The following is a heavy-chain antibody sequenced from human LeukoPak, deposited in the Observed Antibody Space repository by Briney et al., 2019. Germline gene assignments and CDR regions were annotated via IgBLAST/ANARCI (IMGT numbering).Heavy chain of an antibody. Sequence: GASVKVSFKASGYTFTVYYRRWVRQGPGQGLGWRGGMNPNSDGTNYAQKFQGRVTMTRDTSISTAYMELSRLRSDDTAVYYCARGLEYSSSSGLGGGYWGQGTLVTVSS. CDR3: ARGLEYSSSSGLGGGY. J-gene: IGHJ4*02. CDR2: MNPNSDGT. V-gene: IGHV1-2*02. D-gene: IGHD6-6*01. CDR1: GYTFTVYY.